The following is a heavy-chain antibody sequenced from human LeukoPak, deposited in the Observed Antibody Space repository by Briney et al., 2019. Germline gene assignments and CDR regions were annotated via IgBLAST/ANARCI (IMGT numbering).Heavy chain of an antibody. J-gene: IGHJ5*02. Sequence: SETLSLTCAVYGGSFSGYYWSWIRQPPGKGLEWIGEINHSGSTNYNPSLKSRVTISVDTSKNQFSLKLSSVTAADTAVYYCARRRSLVHFWSGYLNWFDPWGQGTLVTVSS. V-gene: IGHV4-34*01. CDR3: ARRRSLVHFWSGYLNWFDP. D-gene: IGHD3-3*02. CDR1: GGSFSGYY. CDR2: INHSGST.